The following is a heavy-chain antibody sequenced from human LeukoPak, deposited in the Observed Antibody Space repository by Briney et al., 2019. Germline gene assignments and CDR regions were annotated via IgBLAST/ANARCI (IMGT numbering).Heavy chain of an antibody. CDR3: ARGRRDGYKNYYYYYYMDV. CDR2: IYTSGST. V-gene: IGHV4-4*07. D-gene: IGHD5-24*01. J-gene: IGHJ6*03. Sequence: SETLSLTCTVSGGSISSYYWSWIRQPAGKGLEWIGRIYTSGSTNYNPSLKSRVTMSVDTSKNQSSLKLSFVTAADTAVYYCARGRRDGYKNYYYYYYMDVWGKGTTVTVSS. CDR1: GGSISSYY.